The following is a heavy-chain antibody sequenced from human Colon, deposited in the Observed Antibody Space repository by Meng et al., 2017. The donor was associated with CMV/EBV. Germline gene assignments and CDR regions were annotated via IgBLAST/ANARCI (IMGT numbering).Heavy chain of an antibody. Sequence: SVKVSCKASVGTFSSYAISWVRQAPGQGLEWMGGIIPIFGTANYAQKFQGRVTITTDESTSTAYMELSSLRSEDTAVYYCAGGDHRGFWSGYRMGYYNGMDVWGQGTTVTVSS. D-gene: IGHD3-3*01. CDR2: IIPIFGTA. CDR3: AGGDHRGFWSGYRMGYYNGMDV. CDR1: VGTFSSYA. V-gene: IGHV1-69*05. J-gene: IGHJ6*02.